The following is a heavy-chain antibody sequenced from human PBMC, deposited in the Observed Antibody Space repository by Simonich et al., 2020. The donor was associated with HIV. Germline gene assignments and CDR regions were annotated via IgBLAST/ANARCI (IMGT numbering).Heavy chain of an antibody. V-gene: IGHV1-2*06. Sequence: QVQLVQSGAEVKKPGASVKVSCKASGYTFTDYNIHWVRQAPGQGLGWMGQVKPNSGGNDYPQKFQGRVTMTRDKSITTAYMELSRLRSDDTAFYYCATHGPGSYSSALDIWGQGTMVTVSS. J-gene: IGHJ3*02. CDR3: ATHGPGSYSSALDI. D-gene: IGHD1-26*01. CDR2: VKPNSGGN. CDR1: GYTFTDYN.